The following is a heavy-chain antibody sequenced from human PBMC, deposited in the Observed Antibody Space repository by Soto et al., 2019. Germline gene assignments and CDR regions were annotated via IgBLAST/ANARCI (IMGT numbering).Heavy chain of an antibody. V-gene: IGHV4-59*08. CDR3: ARGRVRGYWYFDL. CDR1: GGSISSSY. CDR2: IYYSGST. J-gene: IGHJ2*01. Sequence: PSETLSLTCIVSGGSISSSYWTWIRQPPGEGLEWIGYIYYSGSTNYNPSLKSRVSISVDTSKNQFSLKLTSVTAADTAVYYCARGRVRGYWYFDLWGRGTLVTVSS.